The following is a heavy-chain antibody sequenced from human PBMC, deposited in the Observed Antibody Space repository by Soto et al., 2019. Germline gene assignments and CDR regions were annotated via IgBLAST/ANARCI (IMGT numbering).Heavy chain of an antibody. CDR3: ARDLKEGYCSGGSCYTTGYYYGMDV. V-gene: IGHV1-69*01. D-gene: IGHD2-15*01. Sequence: QVQLVQSGAEVKKPGSSVKVSCKASGGTFSSYAISWVRQAPGQGLEWMGGIIPIFGTANYAQKFQGRVTITADESTITAYMELSSLRSEDTAVYYCARDLKEGYCSGGSCYTTGYYYGMDVWGQGTTVTVSS. J-gene: IGHJ6*02. CDR1: GGTFSSYA. CDR2: IIPIFGTA.